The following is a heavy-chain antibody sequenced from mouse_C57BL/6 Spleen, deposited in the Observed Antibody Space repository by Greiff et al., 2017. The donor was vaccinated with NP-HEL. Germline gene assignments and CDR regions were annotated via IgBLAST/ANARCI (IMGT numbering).Heavy chain of an antibody. V-gene: IGHV1-64*01. J-gene: IGHJ1*03. D-gene: IGHD1-1*01. Sequence: QVHVKQPGAELVKPGASVKLSCKASGYTFTSYWMHWVKQRPGQGLEWIGMIHPNSGSTNYNEKFKSKATLTVDKSSSTAYMQLSSLTSEDSAVYYCARRVATSYWYFDVWGTGTTVTVSS. CDR2: IHPNSGST. CDR3: ARRVATSYWYFDV. CDR1: GYTFTSYW.